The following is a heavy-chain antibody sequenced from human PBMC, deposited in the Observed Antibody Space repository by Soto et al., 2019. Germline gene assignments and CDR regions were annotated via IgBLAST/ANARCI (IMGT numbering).Heavy chain of an antibody. CDR1: GFTFSSHA. Sequence: EVQLLESGGGFIQSGGSLRLSCAASGFTFSSHAMSWVRQAPGKRLEWLSLISGSSATTYYADSVKGRFIISRDKTKNTVYLQMNSPRADDTALYYCTKSSVHCSGGSCFDFWGQGTLVTVSS. CDR2: ISGSSATT. CDR3: TKSSVHCSGGSCFDF. V-gene: IGHV3-23*01. J-gene: IGHJ5*01. D-gene: IGHD2-15*01.